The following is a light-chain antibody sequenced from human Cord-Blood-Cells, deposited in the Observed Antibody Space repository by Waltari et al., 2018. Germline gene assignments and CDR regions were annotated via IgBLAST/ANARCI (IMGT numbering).Light chain of an antibody. CDR1: SSNIGAGYD. CDR3: QSYDSSLSGWV. V-gene: IGLV1-40*01. CDR2: GNS. J-gene: IGLJ3*02. Sequence: QSVLTQPPSVSGAPGQRVTISCTGSSSNIGAGYDVHWYQQLPGTAPNLLIYGNSNRPSGVPDRFSGSNSGTSASLAITGLQAEDEADYYCQSYDSSLSGWVFGGGTKLTVL.